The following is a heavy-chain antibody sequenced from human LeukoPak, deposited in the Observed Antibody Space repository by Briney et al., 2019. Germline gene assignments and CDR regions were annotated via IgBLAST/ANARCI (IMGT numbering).Heavy chain of an antibody. Sequence: SVKVSCKASAGTCSSYAISWVRQAPGQGLEWMGGIIPIFGTANYAQKFQGRVTITADESTSTAYMELSSLRSEDTAVYYCARDTAMVPGPNWFDPWGQGTLVTVSS. CDR3: ARDTAMVPGPNWFDP. D-gene: IGHD5-18*01. CDR2: IIPIFGTA. V-gene: IGHV1-69*13. CDR1: AGTCSSYA. J-gene: IGHJ5*02.